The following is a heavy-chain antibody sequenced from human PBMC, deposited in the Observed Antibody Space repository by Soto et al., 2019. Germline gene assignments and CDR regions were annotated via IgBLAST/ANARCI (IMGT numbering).Heavy chain of an antibody. V-gene: IGHV4-31*03. Sequence: LTCTVSGASLSSGGYYWTWIRQHPGKGLEWIGYIYNSGSTFYNPSLKSRLSISVDASKNQFFLKLSSVTAADTAVYYCAREGEEMIVGFDPWGQGMLVTVSS. D-gene: IGHD3-22*01. J-gene: IGHJ5*02. CDR3: AREGEEMIVGFDP. CDR2: IYNSGST. CDR1: GASLSSGGYY.